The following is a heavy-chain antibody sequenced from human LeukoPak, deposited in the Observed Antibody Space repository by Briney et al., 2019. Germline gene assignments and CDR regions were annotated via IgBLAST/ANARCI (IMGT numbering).Heavy chain of an antibody. J-gene: IGHJ3*02. CDR3: ALFGMSEAFDI. CDR2: IYHSGST. CDR1: GGSISSSSYY. Sequence: PSETLSLTCTVSGGSISSSSYYWSWIRQPPGKGLEWIGYIYHSGSTYYNPSLKSRVTISVDRSKNQFSLKLSSVTAADTAVYYCALFGMSEAFDIWGQGTMVTVSS. D-gene: IGHD3-10*01. V-gene: IGHV4-30-2*01.